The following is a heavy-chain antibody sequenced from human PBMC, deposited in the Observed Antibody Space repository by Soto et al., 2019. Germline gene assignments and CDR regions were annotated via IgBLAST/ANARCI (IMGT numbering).Heavy chain of an antibody. CDR2: IYYSGST. D-gene: IGHD5-12*01. J-gene: IGHJ4*02. CDR3: ARYVRWSGYGYYFDY. V-gene: IGHV4-59*01. Sequence: SETLSLTCTVSGGSISSYYWSWIRQPPGKGLEWIGYIYYSGSTNYNPSLKSRVTISVDTSKNQFSLKLSSVTAADTAVYYCARYVRWSGYGYYFDYWGQGTMVTVSS. CDR1: GGSISSYY.